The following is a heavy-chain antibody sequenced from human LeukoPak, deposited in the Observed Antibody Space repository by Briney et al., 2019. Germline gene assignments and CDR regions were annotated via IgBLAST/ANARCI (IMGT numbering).Heavy chain of an antibody. J-gene: IGHJ4*02. CDR1: GESFSGYY. Sequence: PSETLSLTCAVYGESFSGYYWTWIRQPPGTGLEWIGEINHSGSTNYNPSLKSRVTISVDTSKNQFSLKLSSVTAADTAVYYCARLPQLRGSGSYYNVRWGQGTLVTVSS. CDR2: INHSGST. V-gene: IGHV4-34*01. CDR3: ARLPQLRGSGSYYNVR. D-gene: IGHD3-10*01.